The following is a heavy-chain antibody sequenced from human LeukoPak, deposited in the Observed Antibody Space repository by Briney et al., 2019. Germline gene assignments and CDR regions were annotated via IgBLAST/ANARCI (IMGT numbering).Heavy chain of an antibody. CDR1: GFTFSSYA. CDR2: ISGSDGST. V-gene: IGHV3-23*01. Sequence: GGSLRLSCAASGFTFSSYAMSWVRQAPGKGLEWVSSISGSDGSTFYADSVKGRFTISRDNAKNSLYLQMNSLRAEDTAVYYRARGPVGYSYGYSDYWGQGTLVTVSS. J-gene: IGHJ4*02. CDR3: ARGPVGYSYGYSDY. D-gene: IGHD5-18*01.